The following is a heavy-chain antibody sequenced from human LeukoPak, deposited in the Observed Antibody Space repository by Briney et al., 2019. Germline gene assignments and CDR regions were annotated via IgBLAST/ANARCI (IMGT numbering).Heavy chain of an antibody. CDR2: INPSGGST. D-gene: IGHD3-3*01. CDR3: ATSHFGVVIENPYYYYYYMDV. CDR1: GYTFTSYY. Sequence: VASVKHSCKASGYTFTSYYMHWVRQAPGQGLEWMGIINPSGGSTSYAQKFQGRVTMTRDTSTSTVYMELSSLRSEDTAVYYCATSHFGVVIENPYYYYYYMDVWGKGTTVTVSS. V-gene: IGHV1-46*01. J-gene: IGHJ6*03.